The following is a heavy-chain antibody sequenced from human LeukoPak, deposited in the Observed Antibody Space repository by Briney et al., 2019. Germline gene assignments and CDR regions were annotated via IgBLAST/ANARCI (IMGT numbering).Heavy chain of an antibody. CDR3: ARSRLRFLEWFVLGY. CDR1: GGSISSYY. CDR2: IYYSGST. J-gene: IGHJ4*02. Sequence: SETLSLTCTVSGGSISSYYWSWIRQPPGKGLEWIGYIYYSGSTNYNPPLKSRVTISVDTSKNQFSLKLSSVTAADTAVYYCARSRLRFLEWFVLGYWGQGTLVTVSS. V-gene: IGHV4-59*08. D-gene: IGHD3-3*01.